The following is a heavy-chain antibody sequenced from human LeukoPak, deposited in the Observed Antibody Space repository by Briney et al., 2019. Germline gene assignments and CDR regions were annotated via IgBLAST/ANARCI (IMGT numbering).Heavy chain of an antibody. CDR3: ANANLGYCSSTSCAQDY. CDR2: ISGSGGST. J-gene: IGHJ4*02. D-gene: IGHD2-2*01. CDR1: GFTFSSYA. V-gene: IGHV3-23*01. Sequence: GGSLRLSCAASGFTFSSYAMSWVRQAPGKGLEWVSAISGSGGSTYYADFVKGRFTISRDNSKNTLYLQMNSLRAEDTAVYYCANANLGYCSSTSCAQDYWGQGTLVTVSS.